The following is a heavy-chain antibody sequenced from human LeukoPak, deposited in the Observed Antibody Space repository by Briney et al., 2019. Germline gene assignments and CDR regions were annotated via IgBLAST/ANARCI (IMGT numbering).Heavy chain of an antibody. CDR3: ARRTSSSFYFDY. CDR1: GFSLSTSGMP. J-gene: IGHJ4*02. D-gene: IGHD6-6*01. CDR2: IDWDDDK. V-gene: IGHV2-70*04. Sequence: ESGPTLSKPTQTLTLTSTFSGFSLSTSGMPVSWIRQPPGKALEGLARIDWDDDKFYTTSLKTRLNISKDTTKHQVLLTMTNMDPVDTAIYYCARRTSSSFYFDYWGQGTLVTVSS.